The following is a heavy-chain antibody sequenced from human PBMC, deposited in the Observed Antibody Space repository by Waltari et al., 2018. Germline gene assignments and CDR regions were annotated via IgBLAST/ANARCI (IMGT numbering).Heavy chain of an antibody. Sequence: QVQLQESGPGLVKPSETLSLTCTVSGGSISSYSWSWIRQPPGKGLEWIGYIYYSGSTNYNPSLKSRVTISVDTSKNQFSLKLSSVTAADTAVYYCARVVLSSGYDLSYYMDVWGKGTTVTVSS. CDR2: IYYSGST. V-gene: IGHV4-59*01. D-gene: IGHD5-12*01. CDR1: GGSISSYS. J-gene: IGHJ6*03. CDR3: ARVVLSSGYDLSYYMDV.